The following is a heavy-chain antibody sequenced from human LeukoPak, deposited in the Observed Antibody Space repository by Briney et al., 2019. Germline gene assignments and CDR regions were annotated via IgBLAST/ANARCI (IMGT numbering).Heavy chain of an antibody. CDR1: GGSISSYY. CDR3: ARLSDYYDSSGYSLFDI. Sequence: SETLSLTCTVSGGSISSYYWSWIRQPSGKGLEWIGYIYTSGSTNYNPSLKSRVTISVDTSKNQFSLKLSSVTAADTAVYYCARLSDYYDSSGYSLFDIWGQGTMVTVSS. D-gene: IGHD3-22*01. J-gene: IGHJ3*02. V-gene: IGHV4-4*09. CDR2: IYTSGST.